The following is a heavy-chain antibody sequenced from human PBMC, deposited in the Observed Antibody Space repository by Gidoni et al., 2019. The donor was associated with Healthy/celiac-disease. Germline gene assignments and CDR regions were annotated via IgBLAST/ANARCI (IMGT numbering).Heavy chain of an antibody. V-gene: IGHV3-49*04. J-gene: IGHJ6*02. CDR1: GFTFGYYA. CDR3: TRSSSWENYYYGMDV. D-gene: IGHD6-13*01. CDR2: IRSKDYGGTT. Sequence: EVQLVESGGGLVQPGRSLRLSCTASGFTFGYYAISWVRQAPGKGLEWVGFIRSKDYGGTTEYAASVKGRFTISRDDSKSIAYLQMNSLKTEDTAVYYCTRSSSWENYYYGMDVWGQGTTVTVSS.